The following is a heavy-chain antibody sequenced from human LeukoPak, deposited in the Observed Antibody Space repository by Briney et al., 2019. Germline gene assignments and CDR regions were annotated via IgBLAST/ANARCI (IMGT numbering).Heavy chain of an antibody. CDR3: ATLITGDYYGMDV. CDR2: ISSSSSYI. V-gene: IGHV3-21*01. CDR1: GFTFSSYS. Sequence: GGSLRLSCAASGFTFSSYSMNWVRQAPGKGLEWVSSISSSSSYIHYADSVKGRFTISRDNAKNSLYLQMNSLRAEDTAVYYCATLITGDYYGMDVWGQGTTVTVSS. D-gene: IGHD1-20*01. J-gene: IGHJ6*02.